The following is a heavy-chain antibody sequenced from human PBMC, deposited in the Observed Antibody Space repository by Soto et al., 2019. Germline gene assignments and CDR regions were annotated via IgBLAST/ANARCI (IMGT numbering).Heavy chain of an antibody. D-gene: IGHD6-6*01. CDR2: IWYDGSNK. CDR1: GFTFSSYG. V-gene: IGHV3-33*01. Sequence: GGSLRLSCAASGFTFSSYGMHWVRQAPGKGLEWVAVIWYDGSNKYYADSVKGRFTISRDNSKNTLYLQMNSLRAEDTAVYYCARDGDSSSSYYYGMDVWGQGTTVIVSS. J-gene: IGHJ6*02. CDR3: ARDGDSSSSYYYGMDV.